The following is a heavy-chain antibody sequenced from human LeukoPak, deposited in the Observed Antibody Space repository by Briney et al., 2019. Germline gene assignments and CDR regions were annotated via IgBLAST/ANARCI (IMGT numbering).Heavy chain of an antibody. J-gene: IGHJ3*02. Sequence: GESLKISCKGSGYSFTSYWIGWVRQMPGKGLEWMGIIYPGDSDTRYSPSFQGQVTISADKSISTAYLQWSSLKASDTAMYYCASGTLYGDYSPGAFDIWGQGTMVTVSS. D-gene: IGHD4-17*01. CDR2: IYPGDSDT. CDR3: ASGTLYGDYSPGAFDI. CDR1: GYSFTSYW. V-gene: IGHV5-51*01.